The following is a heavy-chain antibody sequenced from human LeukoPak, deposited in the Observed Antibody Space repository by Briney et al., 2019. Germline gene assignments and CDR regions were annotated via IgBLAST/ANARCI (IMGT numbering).Heavy chain of an antibody. CDR3: AGDPVTTEMAC. V-gene: IGHV3-53*01. J-gene: IGHJ4*02. Sequence: GGSLRLSCAASGFTVSSNYMSWVRQAPGKGLEWVSVIYSGGSTYYADSVKGRFTISRDNSKNTLYLQMNSLRAEDTAVYYCAGDPVTTEMACWGQGTLVTVSS. CDR1: GFTVSSNY. D-gene: IGHD4-17*01. CDR2: IYSGGST.